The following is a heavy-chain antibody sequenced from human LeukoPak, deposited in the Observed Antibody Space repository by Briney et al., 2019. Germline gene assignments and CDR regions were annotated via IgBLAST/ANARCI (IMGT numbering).Heavy chain of an antibody. V-gene: IGHV4-38-2*02. Sequence: TSETLSLTRVVSEYSISSGYYWGWIRQSPGRGLEWIGSIHHSGTVYYNPSLQSRVTISVDMSKNHFSLKLPSVTAADTAVYYCARDQASYRSRGCFDSWGQGTLVIVSS. CDR3: ARDQASYRSRGCFDS. D-gene: IGHD3-10*01. J-gene: IGHJ5*01. CDR1: EYSISSGYY. CDR2: IHHSGTV.